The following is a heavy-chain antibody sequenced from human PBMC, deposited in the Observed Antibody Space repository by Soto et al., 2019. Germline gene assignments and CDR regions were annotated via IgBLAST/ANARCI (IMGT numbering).Heavy chain of an antibody. CDR1: GYTFTDYY. V-gene: IGHV1-2*02. D-gene: IGHD3-10*01. CDR3: TKQSGGPFPFDP. CDR2: ISPRSGGT. Sequence: SVEVSCVASGYTFTDYYIQCVRQAPGQGLEWMGWISPRSGGTNYAQKFMGRVTITSDTSTSTAYMELTSLRSDDTAVYYCTKQSGGPFPFDPWGQGTQVTGSS. J-gene: IGHJ5*02.